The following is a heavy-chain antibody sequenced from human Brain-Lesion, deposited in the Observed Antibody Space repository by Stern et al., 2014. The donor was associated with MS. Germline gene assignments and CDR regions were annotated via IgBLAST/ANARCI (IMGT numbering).Heavy chain of an antibody. CDR3: ARAVRNQLLSEY. V-gene: IGHV1-8*01. J-gene: IGHJ4*02. CDR1: GCTFSSYY. Sequence: QVQLLESGAAVKKPGASVKVSCKASGCTFSSYYITWVRQASGHGLEWMGWMNPYSGNTGYAQKFKGRVAMTSDPSISTVYMELTSLTSDDTAVYFCARAVRNQLLSEYWGQGTLVTVSS. CDR2: MNPYSGNT. D-gene: IGHD2-2*01.